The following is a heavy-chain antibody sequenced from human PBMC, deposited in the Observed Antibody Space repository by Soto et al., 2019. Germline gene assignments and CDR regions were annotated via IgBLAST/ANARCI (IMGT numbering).Heavy chain of an antibody. CDR2: IYYSGSTYYN. Sequence: QVQLQESGPGLVKPSQTLSLTCTVSGGSISSGGYYWSWIRQHPGKGLEWIGYIYYSGSTYYNYYNPSLKSRVTIAVDTSNNHFSLKLSSVTAADTAVYYCARTPLLWGQGTLVTVSS. V-gene: IGHV4-31*03. CDR1: GGSISSGGYY. D-gene: IGHD1-26*01. J-gene: IGHJ4*02. CDR3: ARTPLL.